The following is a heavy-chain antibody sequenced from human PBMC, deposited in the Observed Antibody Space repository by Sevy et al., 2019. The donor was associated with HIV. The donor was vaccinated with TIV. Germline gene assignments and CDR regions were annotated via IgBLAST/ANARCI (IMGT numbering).Heavy chain of an antibody. CDR3: AREGDIVVVPAAIYAFDI. D-gene: IGHD2-2*01. V-gene: IGHV3-74*01. CDR2: INSDGSST. J-gene: IGHJ3*02. CDR1: GFTFSSYW. Sequence: GGSLRLSCAASGFTFSSYWMHWVRQAPGKGLVWVSRINSDGSSTSYADSVKGRFTIPRDNAKNTLYLQMNSLRAEDTAVYYCAREGDIVVVPAAIYAFDIWGQGTMVTVSS.